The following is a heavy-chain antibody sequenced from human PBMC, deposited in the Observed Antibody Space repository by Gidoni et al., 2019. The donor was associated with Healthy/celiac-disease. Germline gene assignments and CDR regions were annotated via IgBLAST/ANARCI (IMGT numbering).Heavy chain of an antibody. Sequence: QVQLVESGGGVVQAGRSLRLSCAASGFTFSSYGMHGVRQAPGKGLEWVAVISYDGSNKYYADSVKGRFTISRDNSKNTLYLQMNSLRAEDTAVYYCASIAAADSFDYWGQGTLVTVSS. CDR2: ISYDGSNK. CDR3: ASIAAADSFDY. CDR1: GFTFSSYG. V-gene: IGHV3-30*03. J-gene: IGHJ4*02. D-gene: IGHD6-13*01.